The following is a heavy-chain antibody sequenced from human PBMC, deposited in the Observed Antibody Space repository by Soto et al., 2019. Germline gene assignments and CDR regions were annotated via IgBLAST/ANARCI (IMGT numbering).Heavy chain of an antibody. Sequence: SETLSLTCTVSGGSISSSSYYWGWIRQPPGKGLEWIGSIYYSGSTYYNPSLKSRVTISVDTSKNQFSLKLSSVTAADTAVYYCARQGSGYDFELDYWGQGTLVTVSS. CDR2: IYYSGST. V-gene: IGHV4-39*01. D-gene: IGHD5-12*01. CDR3: ARQGSGYDFELDY. J-gene: IGHJ4*02. CDR1: GGSISSSSYY.